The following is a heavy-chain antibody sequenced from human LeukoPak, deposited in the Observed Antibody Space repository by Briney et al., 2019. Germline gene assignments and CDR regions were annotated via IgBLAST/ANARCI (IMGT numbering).Heavy chain of an antibody. CDR2: INHSGST. D-gene: IGHD3-10*01. J-gene: IGHJ4*02. CDR1: GGSFSGYY. Sequence: TSETLSLTCAVYGGSFSGYYWSWIRQPPGKGLEWIGEINHSGSTNYNPSLKSRVTISVDTSKNQFSLKLSSVTAADTAVYYCARRGYYYGSGSSSNDYWGQGTLVTVSS. CDR3: ARRGYYYGSGSSSNDY. V-gene: IGHV4-34*01.